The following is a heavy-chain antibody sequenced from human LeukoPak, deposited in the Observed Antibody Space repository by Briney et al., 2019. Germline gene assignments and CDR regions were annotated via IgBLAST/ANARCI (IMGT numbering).Heavy chain of an antibody. J-gene: IGHJ4*02. Sequence: GGSLKLSCAASGFTFSGSAMHWVRQASGKELEWVGRIRSKANSYATAYAASVKGRFTISRDDSKNTAYLQMNSLKTEDTAVYYWTITRGYSYGYNANYWGQGTLVTVSS. D-gene: IGHD5-18*01. V-gene: IGHV3-73*01. CDR1: GFTFSGSA. CDR2: IRSKANSYAT. CDR3: TITRGYSYGYNANY.